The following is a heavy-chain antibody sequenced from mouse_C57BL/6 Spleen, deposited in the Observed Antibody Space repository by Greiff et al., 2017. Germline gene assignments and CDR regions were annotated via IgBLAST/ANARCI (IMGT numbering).Heavy chain of an antibody. D-gene: IGHD2-4*01. Sequence: VQLQQSGPELVKPGASVKISCKASGYAFRSSWMNWVKQRPGKGLEWIGRIYPGDGDTNYNGKFKGKATLTADKSSSTADMQLSSLTSEDAAVYFCARERLITDFGGWGQGTTLTVSS. J-gene: IGHJ2*01. CDR1: GYAFRSSW. V-gene: IGHV1-82*01. CDR2: IYPGDGDT. CDR3: ARERLITDFGG.